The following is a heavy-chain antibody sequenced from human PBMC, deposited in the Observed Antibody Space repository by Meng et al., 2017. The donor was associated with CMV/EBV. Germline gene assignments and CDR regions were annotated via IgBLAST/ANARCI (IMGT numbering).Heavy chain of an antibody. D-gene: IGHD5-18*01. CDR3: ARGGYSYGNYYYYGMDV. CDR1: VGTFSSYA. V-gene: IGHV1-69*13. CDR2: IIPIFGTA. Sequence: SVKVSCKASVGTFSSYAISWVRQAPGQGLEWMGGIIPIFGTANYAQKFQGRVTITADESTSTAYMELSSLRSEDTAVYYCARGGYSYGNYYYYGMDVWGQGTTVTVSS. J-gene: IGHJ6*02.